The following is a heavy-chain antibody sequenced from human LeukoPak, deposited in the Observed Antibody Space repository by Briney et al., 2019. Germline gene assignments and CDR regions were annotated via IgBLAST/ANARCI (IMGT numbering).Heavy chain of an antibody. Sequence: PSETLSLTCNVSGDPLNDNLYYWGWIRQSPGKGLEWIGAFYSSGSTSSHSSLKSRVTISVDTSRTQLSLKLDSVTDTDTAVYYCVRDGRFDSACFDSWGPGILGTVSS. CDR3: VRDGRFDSACFDS. V-gene: IGHV4-39*07. J-gene: IGHJ4*02. CDR2: FYSSGST. CDR1: GDPLNDNLYY. D-gene: IGHD6-19*01.